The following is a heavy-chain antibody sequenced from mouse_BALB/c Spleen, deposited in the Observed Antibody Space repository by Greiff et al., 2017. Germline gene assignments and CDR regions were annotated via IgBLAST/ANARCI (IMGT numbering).Heavy chain of an antibody. CDR2: INPSNGGT. CDR1: GYTFTSYY. Sequence: VQLQQSGADLVKPGASVKLSCKASGYTFTSYYMYWVKQRPGQGLEWIGEINPSNGGTNFNEKFKSKATLTVDKSSSTAYMQLSSLTSEDSAVYYCTRDYRSYYAMDYWGQGTSVTVSS. J-gene: IGHJ4*01. CDR3: TRDYRSYYAMDY. V-gene: IGHV1S81*02. D-gene: IGHD2-14*01.